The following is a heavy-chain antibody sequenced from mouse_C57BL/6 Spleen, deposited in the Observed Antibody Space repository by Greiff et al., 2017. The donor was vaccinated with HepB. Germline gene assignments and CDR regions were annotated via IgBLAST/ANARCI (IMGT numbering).Heavy chain of an antibody. J-gene: IGHJ2*01. Sequence: VQLQQSGPELVKPGASVKISCKASGYAFSSSWMNWVKQRPGKGLEWIGRIYPGDGDTNYNGKFKGKATLTADKSSSTAYMQLSSLTSEDSAVYFCARHYGSSYFDDWGQGTTLTVSS. CDR1: GYAFSSSW. CDR3: ARHYGSSYFDD. V-gene: IGHV1-82*01. CDR2: IYPGDGDT. D-gene: IGHD1-1*01.